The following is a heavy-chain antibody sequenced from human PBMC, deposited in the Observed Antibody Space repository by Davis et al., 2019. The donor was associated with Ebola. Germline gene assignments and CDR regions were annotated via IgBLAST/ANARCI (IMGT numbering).Heavy chain of an antibody. V-gene: IGHV4-31*03. CDR2: IYYSGST. J-gene: IGHJ4*02. CDR1: GGSISSGGYY. CDR3: ARAGVVGATGVDY. Sequence: SETLSLTCTVSGGSISSGGYYWSWIRQHPGKGLEWIGYIYYSGSTYYNPSLKSRVTISLDTSKNQFSLKLSSVTAADTAVYYCARAGVVGATGVDYWGQGTLVTVSS. D-gene: IGHD1-26*01.